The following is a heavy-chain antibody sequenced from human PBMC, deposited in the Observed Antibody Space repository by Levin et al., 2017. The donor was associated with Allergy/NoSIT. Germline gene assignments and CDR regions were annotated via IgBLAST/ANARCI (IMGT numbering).Heavy chain of an antibody. V-gene: IGHV3-23*01. CDR3: AKDAIRGSDQTDYFDD. CDR1: GFTFNNYA. D-gene: IGHD6-19*01. Sequence: GGSLRLSCAASGFTFNNYAMSWVRQAPGKGLEWVSAIINSGVGTYYADSVKGRFTISRDNSKNTMYLQMNSLRAEDTAVYFCAKDAIRGSDQTDYFDDRGLAALVAAS. CDR2: IINSGVGT. J-gene: IGHJ4*01.